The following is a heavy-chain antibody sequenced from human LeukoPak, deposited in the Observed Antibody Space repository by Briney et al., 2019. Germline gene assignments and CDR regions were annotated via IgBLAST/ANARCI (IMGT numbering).Heavy chain of an antibody. CDR1: GGSISSYY. CDR2: IYYSGST. V-gene: IGHV4-59*01. J-gene: IGHJ4*02. D-gene: IGHD6-13*01. Sequence: SETLSLTCTVSGGSISSYYWSWIRQPPKKGLKWIGNIYYSGSTNYNPSLKSRGTISVDTSKNQFSLKLSSVTAADTAVYYCASSDSSRDYFDYWGQGTLVTVSS. CDR3: ASSDSSRDYFDY.